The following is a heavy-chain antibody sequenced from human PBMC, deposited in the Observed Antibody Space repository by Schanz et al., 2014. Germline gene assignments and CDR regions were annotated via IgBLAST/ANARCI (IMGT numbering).Heavy chain of an antibody. CDR2: ISHSGGSK. V-gene: IGHV3-23*01. Sequence: DVQLLESGGGLVQPGGSLRLSCAASGFTFNSYAMTWVRQAPGKGLEWVSSISHSGGSKYYADSVKGRFTISRDNSENTLYLQMNSLSADDTAVCYCAKEMGYCSGGTCYGYDYDGLDVWGHGTTVTVSS. CDR3: AKEMGYCSGGTCYGYDYDGLDV. J-gene: IGHJ6*02. CDR1: GFTFNSYA. D-gene: IGHD2-15*01.